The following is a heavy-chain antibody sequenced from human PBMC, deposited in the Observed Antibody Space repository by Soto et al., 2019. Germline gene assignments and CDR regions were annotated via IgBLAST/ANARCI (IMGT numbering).Heavy chain of an antibody. J-gene: IGHJ6*02. CDR2: ISPYNDQT. D-gene: IGHD3-16*01. CDR1: GYTFIRYG. Sequence: QVQLVQSASEVMKPGASVKVSCKASGYTFIRYGITWVRQAPGQRLERMGWISPYNDQTIYAQKLQGRVTMTADTSTRTVYMQLRSLKSDDTAVYYCARGGYYDNVWGKLSHYGLDVWGQGTSVTVSS. V-gene: IGHV1-18*01. CDR3: ARGGYYDNVWGKLSHYGLDV.